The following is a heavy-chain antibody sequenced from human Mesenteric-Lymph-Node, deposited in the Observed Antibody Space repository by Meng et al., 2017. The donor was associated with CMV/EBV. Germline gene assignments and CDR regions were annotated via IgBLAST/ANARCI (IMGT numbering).Heavy chain of an antibody. V-gene: IGHV4-34*01. CDR1: GGSFSGYY. D-gene: IGHD4-23*01. Sequence: QASPPPWCAVLLKPSETLSLTCAVYGGSFSGYYWSWIRQPPGKGLEWIGEINHSGSTNYNPSLKSRVTISVDTSKNQFSLKLSSVTAADTAVYYCARHQRWLKSEGGFNYWGQGTLVTVSS. J-gene: IGHJ4*02. CDR3: ARHQRWLKSEGGFNY. CDR2: INHSGST.